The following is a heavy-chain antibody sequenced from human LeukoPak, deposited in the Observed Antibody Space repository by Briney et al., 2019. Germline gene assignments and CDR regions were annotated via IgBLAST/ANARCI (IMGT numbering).Heavy chain of an antibody. V-gene: IGHV4-59*01. J-gene: IGHJ5*02. D-gene: IGHD6-19*01. CDR3: ARETAVAGWFDP. Sequence: SETLSLTCTVSGVSISSYYWTWIRQPPGKGLEWIGYIYYGGSTNYNPSLKSRVTISVDTSKNQFSLKLRSVTAADTAVYHCARETAVAGWFDPWGQGTLVTVSS. CDR2: IYYGGST. CDR1: GVSISSYY.